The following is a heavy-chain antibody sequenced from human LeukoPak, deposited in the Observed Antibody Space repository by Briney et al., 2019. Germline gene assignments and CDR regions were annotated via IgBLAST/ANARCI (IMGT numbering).Heavy chain of an antibody. D-gene: IGHD4-17*01. CDR2: IYSGGST. CDR3: ARETTVTSAGILDY. Sequence: PGGSLRLSCAASGFTVSSNYMSWVRQAPGKGLEWVSVIYSGGSTYYADSVKGRFTISRDNSKNTLYLQMNSLRAEDTAVYYCARETTVTSAGILDYWGQGTLVTVSP. V-gene: IGHV3-53*01. CDR1: GFTVSSNY. J-gene: IGHJ4*02.